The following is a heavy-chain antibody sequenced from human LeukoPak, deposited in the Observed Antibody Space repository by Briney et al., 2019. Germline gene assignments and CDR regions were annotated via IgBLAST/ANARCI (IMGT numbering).Heavy chain of an antibody. D-gene: IGHD3-3*01. J-gene: IGHJ6*03. CDR2: ISASGTLT. Sequence: PGGSLRLSCAASGFTFSSYEMNWVRQAPGKGLEWISYISASGTLTHYADSVEGRFTISRDNAKNTLYLQMNSLRAEDTAVYYCARADYDFWSGYQYYYYYYMDVWGKGTTVTVSS. CDR1: GFTFSSYE. V-gene: IGHV3-48*03. CDR3: ARADYDFWSGYQYYYYYYMDV.